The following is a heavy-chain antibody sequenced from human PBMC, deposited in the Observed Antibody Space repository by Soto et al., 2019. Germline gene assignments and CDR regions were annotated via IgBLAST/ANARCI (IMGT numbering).Heavy chain of an antibody. CDR2: ISSSSSTI. CDR1: GFTFSRSS. V-gene: IGHV3-48*01. CDR3: AREGGWGSYYTINWFDP. J-gene: IGHJ5*02. Sequence: EVQLVESGGGFVQPGGSLSLSCAASGFTFSRSSMNWVRQAPGKGPEWISYISSSSSTIYYADSVKGRFTISRDNAKNXXYLKMNSLRAEDAAVYYCAREGGWGSYYTINWFDPWGQGTLVTVSS. D-gene: IGHD3-10*01.